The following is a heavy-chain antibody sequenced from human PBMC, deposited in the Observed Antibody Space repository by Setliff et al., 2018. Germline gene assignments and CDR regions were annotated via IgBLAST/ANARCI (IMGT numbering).Heavy chain of an antibody. V-gene: IGHV1-3*01. CDR1: GYTFTSYA. CDR3: AREFTRYYNFWSAHRYYMDV. J-gene: IGHJ6*03. CDR2: INAGNGNT. D-gene: IGHD3-3*01. Sequence: ASVKVSCKASGYTFTSYAMHWVRQAPGQGLEWMGWINAGNGNTKYSQKFQGRVTITRDTSASTAYMELSSLRSEDTAVYYCAREFTRYYNFWSAHRYYMDVWGKGTTVTVS.